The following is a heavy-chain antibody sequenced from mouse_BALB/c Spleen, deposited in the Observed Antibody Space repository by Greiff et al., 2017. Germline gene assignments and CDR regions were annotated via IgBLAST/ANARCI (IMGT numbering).Heavy chain of an antibody. D-gene: IGHD2-14*01. Sequence: VQLQQPGAELVKPGAPVKLSCKASGYTFTSYWMNWVKQRPGRGLEWIGRIDPSDSETHYNQKFKDKATLTVDKSSSTAYIQLSSLTSEDSAVYYCASGYHWYFDVWGAGTTVTVSS. V-gene: IGHV1-69*02. J-gene: IGHJ1*01. CDR1: GYTFTSYW. CDR3: ASGYHWYFDV. CDR2: IDPSDSET.